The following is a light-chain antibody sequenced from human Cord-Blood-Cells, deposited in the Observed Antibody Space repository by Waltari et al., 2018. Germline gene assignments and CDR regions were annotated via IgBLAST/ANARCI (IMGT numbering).Light chain of an antibody. V-gene: IGLV2-11*01. CDR1: SSDVGGYNY. CDR3: CTYAGSYTWV. J-gene: IGLJ3*02. Sequence: SALTQPRSVSGSPGQSVTISCTGTSSDVGGYNYVSWYQQHPGKAPKLMSYDVNKPPSVVLVRFSGSKSGDTASLSISGPRDANEKDYDCCTYAGSYTWVFGGGTKLTVL. CDR2: DVN.